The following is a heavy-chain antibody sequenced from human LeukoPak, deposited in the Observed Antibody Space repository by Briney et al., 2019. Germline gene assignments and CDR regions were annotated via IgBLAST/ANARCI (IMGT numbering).Heavy chain of an antibody. J-gene: IGHJ6*03. CDR1: GFTFSSYW. D-gene: IGHD3-3*01. CDR3: ARALSYYDFWSGSPYYYYYYMDV. CDR2: IKQDGSEK. Sequence: GGSLRLSCAASGFTFSSYWMSWVRQAPGKGLEWVANIKQDGSEKYYVDSVKGRFTISRDNAKNSLYLQMNSLRAEDTAVYYCARALSYYDFWSGSPYYYYYYMDVWGKGTTVTVSS. V-gene: IGHV3-7*01.